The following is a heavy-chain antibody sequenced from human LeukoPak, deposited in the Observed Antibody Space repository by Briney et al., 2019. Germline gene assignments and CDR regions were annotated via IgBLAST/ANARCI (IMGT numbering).Heavy chain of an antibody. J-gene: IGHJ4*02. CDR2: ISYDGSHK. CDR3: AKDVKMFRGPMIMRHFDY. V-gene: IGHV3-30*04. Sequence: PGGSLRLSCAASGFTFSSYTIHWVRQTPGEGLEWVAVISYDGSHKYYADSVKGRFTISRDNSKNTLSLQMNSLRPEDTAVYFCAKDVKMFRGPMIMRHFDYWGQGTLVTVSS. D-gene: IGHD3-10*01. CDR1: GFTFSSYT.